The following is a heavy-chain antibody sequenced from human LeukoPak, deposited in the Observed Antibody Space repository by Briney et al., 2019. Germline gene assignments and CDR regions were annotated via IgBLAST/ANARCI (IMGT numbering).Heavy chain of an antibody. CDR3: ARRNYGDHLDY. CDR2: INPSGGYT. D-gene: IGHD4-17*01. Sequence: ASVEVSCKASGYSFTSYYIHWVRQAPGQGLEWMGIINPSGGYTSYAQKFQDRVTMTRDTSTSIVYMEVSSLRSDDTAVYYCARRNYGDHLDYWGQGTLVTVSS. J-gene: IGHJ4*01. CDR1: GYSFTSYY. V-gene: IGHV1-46*01.